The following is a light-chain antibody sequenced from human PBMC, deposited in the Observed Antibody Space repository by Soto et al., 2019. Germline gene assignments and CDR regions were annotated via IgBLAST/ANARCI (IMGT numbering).Light chain of an antibody. CDR1: SSDVGGYNY. Sequence: QSALTQPASVSGSPGQSITISCTGTSSDVGGYNYASWYQHHPGRAPKLMIYNAFDRPSGVSNRFSGSKSGNTASLTISGLQAEDEADYYCSSYRGSNTVVFGGGTKLTVL. J-gene: IGLJ2*01. CDR2: NAF. CDR3: SSYRGSNTVV. V-gene: IGLV2-14*03.